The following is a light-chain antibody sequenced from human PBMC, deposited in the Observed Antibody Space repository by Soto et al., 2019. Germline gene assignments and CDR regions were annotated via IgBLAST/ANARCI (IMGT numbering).Light chain of an antibody. CDR1: SSDVGSYNP. Sequence: QSVLTQPASVSGSPGQSITISCTGTSSDVGSYNPVSWYQQHPGKAPKLMIYEGSKRPSGVSNRFSGSKSGNTASLTISGLQAEDEADYYCCSYAGSSTFRVFGGGTKLTVL. V-gene: IGLV2-23*03. CDR3: CSYAGSSTFRV. CDR2: EGS. J-gene: IGLJ2*01.